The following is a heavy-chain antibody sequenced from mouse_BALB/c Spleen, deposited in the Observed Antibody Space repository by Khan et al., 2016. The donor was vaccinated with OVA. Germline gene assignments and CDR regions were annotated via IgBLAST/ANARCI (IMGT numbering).Heavy chain of an antibody. Sequence: QVQLQQSGTELARPGASVNLSCKASGYTFTDFYINWVKQRSGQGLEWIGEISPGSGDTYYNEKFKGKATLTAVNSSSTAYMQLSSLTSEASAVYFCARRNYFGYTFAYWGQGTLVTVSA. CDR3: ARRNYFGYTFAY. J-gene: IGHJ3*01. CDR2: ISPGSGDT. D-gene: IGHD1-2*01. CDR1: GYTFTDFY. V-gene: IGHV1-77*01.